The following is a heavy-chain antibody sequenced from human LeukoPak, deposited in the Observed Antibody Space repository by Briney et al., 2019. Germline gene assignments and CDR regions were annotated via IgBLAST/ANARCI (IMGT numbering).Heavy chain of an antibody. D-gene: IGHD3-22*01. V-gene: IGHV3-30*18. J-gene: IGHJ4*02. CDR1: GFTFSSYG. CDR3: AKTRHTYYYDSSGYPGNY. CDR2: ISYDGSNK. Sequence: GRSLRLSCAASGFTFSSYGMHWVRQAPGKGLEWVAVISYDGSNKYYADSVKGRFTISRDNSKNTLYLQMNSLRAEDTAVYYCAKTRHTYYYDSSGYPGNYWGQGTLVTVSS.